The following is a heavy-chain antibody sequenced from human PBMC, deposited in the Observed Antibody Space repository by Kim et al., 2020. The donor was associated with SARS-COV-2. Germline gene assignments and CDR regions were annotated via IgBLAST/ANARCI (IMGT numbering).Heavy chain of an antibody. CDR1: GGSFSGYY. CDR2: INHSGST. D-gene: IGHD3-22*01. Sequence: SETLSLTCAVYGGSFSGYYWSWIRQPPGKGLEWIGEINHSGSTNYNPSLKSRVTISVDTSKNQFSLKLSSVTAADTAVYYCASTRTYDSSGYYSRRGVLDPWGQGTLVTVSS. J-gene: IGHJ5*02. CDR3: ASTRTYDSSGYYSRRGVLDP. V-gene: IGHV4-34*01.